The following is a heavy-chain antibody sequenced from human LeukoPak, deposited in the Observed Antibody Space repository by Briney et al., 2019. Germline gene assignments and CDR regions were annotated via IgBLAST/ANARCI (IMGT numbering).Heavy chain of an antibody. V-gene: IGHV1-69*13. Sequence: GASVKVSCKASGGTFSSYAISWVRQAPGQGLEWMGGIIPIFGTANYAQKFQGRVTITADESTSTAYMELSGLRSEDTAVYYCARDPPGGAAADAALDYWGQGTLVTVSS. CDR1: GGTFSSYA. J-gene: IGHJ4*02. D-gene: IGHD6-13*01. CDR3: ARDPPGGAAADAALDY. CDR2: IIPIFGTA.